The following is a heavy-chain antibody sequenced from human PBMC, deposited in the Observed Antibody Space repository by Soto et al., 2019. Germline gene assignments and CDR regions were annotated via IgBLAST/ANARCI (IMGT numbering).Heavy chain of an antibody. D-gene: IGHD3-3*01. CDR2: IIPIPDIT. Sequence: QVQLVHSGAEVRKPGSSVKVSCKAPGGTFSTYIISWVRQAPGQGLEWMGRIIPIPDITNYPQKFQGRVTVTADRSTSTAYMELTSLKSEDTAVYYCARDRITTRGDAFDLWGQGTMVTVSS. V-gene: IGHV1-69*04. J-gene: IGHJ3*01. CDR1: GGTFSTYI. CDR3: ARDRITTRGDAFDL.